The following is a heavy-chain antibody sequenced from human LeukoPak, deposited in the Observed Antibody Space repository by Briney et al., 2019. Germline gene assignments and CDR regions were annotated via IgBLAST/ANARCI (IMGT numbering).Heavy chain of an antibody. D-gene: IGHD6-13*01. Sequence: ASVKVSCKHSGYTLTQLSIHWLRQAPGKGLEWMGGFDPEDCETLHAQNFQGRVTMTEGTSTDTAYMQLGSLSSEDTAVYYLATASWQQLVRGCDYWGQGTLVTVSS. J-gene: IGHJ4*02. CDR2: FDPEDCET. CDR1: GYTLTQLS. CDR3: ATASWQQLVRGCDY. V-gene: IGHV1-24*01.